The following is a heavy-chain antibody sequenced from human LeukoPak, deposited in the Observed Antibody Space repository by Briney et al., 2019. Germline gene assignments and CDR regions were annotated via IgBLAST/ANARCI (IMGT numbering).Heavy chain of an antibody. D-gene: IGHD3-10*01. CDR2: ISAYNGNT. CDR1: GYTFTSYG. CDR3: ARGYSAQVVREPQANFDY. Sequence: GASVKVSCKASGYTFTSYGISWVRQAPGQGLEWMGWISAYNGNTNYAQKLQGRVTMTTDTSTSTAYMELRSLRSDDTAVYYCARGYSAQVVREPQANFDYWGQGTLVTVSS. V-gene: IGHV1-18*01. J-gene: IGHJ4*02.